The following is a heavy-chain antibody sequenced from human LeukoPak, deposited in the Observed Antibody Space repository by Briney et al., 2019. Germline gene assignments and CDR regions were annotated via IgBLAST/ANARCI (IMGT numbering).Heavy chain of an antibody. D-gene: IGHD3-10*01. CDR2: ISGSGDDI. CDR3: AKGHYYGSGSLDY. Sequence: GGSLRLSCATSGFTFNNYAMGWVRQAPGKGLEWVSSISGSGDDISYADSVKGRFTISRDNSKNTLYVQMNSLRAEDTAVYYCAKGHYYGSGSLDYWGQGTLVTVSS. V-gene: IGHV3-23*01. CDR1: GFTFNNYA. J-gene: IGHJ4*02.